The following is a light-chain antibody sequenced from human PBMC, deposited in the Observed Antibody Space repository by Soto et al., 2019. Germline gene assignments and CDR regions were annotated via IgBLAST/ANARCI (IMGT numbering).Light chain of an antibody. Sequence: EIVLTQSPDTLSLSLGERATVSCRASQSVGSNYLAWYQRKPGQAPRLLIYGASSRATGIPDRFSGSGSGTDFTLTISRLEPEDFSVYYCQQYATTPFTFGPGTKVDIK. CDR2: GAS. CDR3: QQYATTPFT. J-gene: IGKJ3*01. CDR1: QSVGSNY. V-gene: IGKV3-20*01.